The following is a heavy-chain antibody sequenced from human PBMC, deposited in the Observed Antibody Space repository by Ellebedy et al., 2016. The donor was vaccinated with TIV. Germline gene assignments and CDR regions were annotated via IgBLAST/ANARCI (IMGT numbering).Heavy chain of an antibody. CDR2: INNDGNST. Sequence: PGGSLRLSCAASGLTFGSYWMPWVRQAPGKGLVWVSRINNDGNSTSYADSVKGRFTISRDNSKNTLYLQMNSLRAEDTAVYYCARDLDGYGRGYWGQGTLVTVSS. CDR3: ARDLDGYGRGY. V-gene: IGHV3-74*01. J-gene: IGHJ4*02. CDR1: GLTFGSYW. D-gene: IGHD5-24*01.